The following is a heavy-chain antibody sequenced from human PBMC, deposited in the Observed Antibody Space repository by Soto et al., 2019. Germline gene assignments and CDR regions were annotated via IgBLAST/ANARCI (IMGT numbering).Heavy chain of an antibody. CDR2: IYPGDSDT. V-gene: IGHV5-51*01. CDR1: GYSFTSYW. J-gene: IGHJ4*02. D-gene: IGHD2-2*01. CDR3: ARRSNYCSSTSCYSYFDY. Sequence: GESLKISCKGSGYSFTSYWIGWVRQMPGKGLEWMGIIYPGDSDTRYSPSFQGQVTISADKSISTAYLQWSSLKASDTAMYYCARRSNYCSSTSCYSYFDYWGQGTLVTVSS.